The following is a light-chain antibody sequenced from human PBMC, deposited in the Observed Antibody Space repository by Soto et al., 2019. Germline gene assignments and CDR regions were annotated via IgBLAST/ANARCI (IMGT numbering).Light chain of an antibody. J-gene: IGKJ5*01. CDR2: GAS. CDR3: QQRSNWPIT. Sequence: EIVMTQSPATLSVSPGERETLDCRASQSVSSNLAWYQQKTGQAPRILIYGASTRDTGIPARFSGSGSGTDFSLTISSLEPEDFEVYYCQQRSNWPITFGQGTRLEIK. CDR1: QSVSSN. V-gene: IGKV3-11*01.